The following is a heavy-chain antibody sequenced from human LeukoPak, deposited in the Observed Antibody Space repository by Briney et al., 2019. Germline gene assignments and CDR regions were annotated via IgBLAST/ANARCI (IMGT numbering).Heavy chain of an antibody. CDR1: GFILSDSG. D-gene: IGHD1-7*01. J-gene: IGHJ4*02. CDR2: LRYDGRSK. V-gene: IGHV3-30*02. CDR3: AIGVNYAFDD. Sequence: PGGSLILSCTASGFILSDSGFDWVRQAPGKGLEWVAFLRYDGRSKYYLDAVKGRFTISRDNSKNTVYLQMDGLRPEDTAVYYCAIGVNYAFDDWGQGTLVTVSS.